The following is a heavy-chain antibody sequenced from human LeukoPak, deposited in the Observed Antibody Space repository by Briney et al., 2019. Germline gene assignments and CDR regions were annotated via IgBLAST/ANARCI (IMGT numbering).Heavy chain of an antibody. CDR3: ARGCITIFGVVIPNWFDP. V-gene: IGHV4-59*12. CDR1: GGSISSYY. CDR2: IYYSGST. D-gene: IGHD3-3*01. Sequence: SETLSLTCTVSGGSISSYYWSWIRQPPGKGLEWIGYIYYSGSTNYNPSLKSRVTISVDTSKNQFSLKLSSVTAADTAVYYCARGCITIFGVVIPNWFDPWGQGTLVTVSS. J-gene: IGHJ5*02.